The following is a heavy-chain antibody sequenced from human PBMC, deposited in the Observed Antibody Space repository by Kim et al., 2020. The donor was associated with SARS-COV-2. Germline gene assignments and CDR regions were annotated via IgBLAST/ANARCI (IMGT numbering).Heavy chain of an antibody. CDR3: ATATVTNGRY. V-gene: IGHV3-21*01. Sequence: GGSLRLSCAASGFTFSSCTMHWVRQAPGRGLEWVSSISSGSTYIDYADSLKGRFTISRDNAKNSLYLQMDSLRAEDTAVYYCATATVTNGRYWGQGTLVT. CDR2: ISSGSTYI. D-gene: IGHD4-17*01. CDR1: GFTFSSCT. J-gene: IGHJ4*02.